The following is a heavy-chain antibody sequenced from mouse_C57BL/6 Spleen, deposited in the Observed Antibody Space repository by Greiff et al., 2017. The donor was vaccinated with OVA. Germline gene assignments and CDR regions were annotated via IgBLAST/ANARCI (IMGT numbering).Heavy chain of an antibody. CDR3: ARLLRGNFDV. J-gene: IGHJ1*03. V-gene: IGHV1-50*01. CDR2: IDPSDSYT. Sequence: VQLQQPGAELVKPGASVKLSCKASGYTFTSYWMQWVKQRPGQGLEWIGEIDPSDSYTNYNQKFKGKATLTVDTSSSTAYMQLSSLTSEDSAVYYCARLLRGNFDVWGTGTTVTVSS. D-gene: IGHD1-1*01. CDR1: GYTFTSYW.